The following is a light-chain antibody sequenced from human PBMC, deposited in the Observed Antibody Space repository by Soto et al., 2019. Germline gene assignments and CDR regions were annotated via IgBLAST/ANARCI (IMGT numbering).Light chain of an antibody. V-gene: IGLV1-40*01. CDR1: SSNIGAGYD. J-gene: IGLJ1*01. CDR2: GNK. CDR3: QSYDSSLSVSYV. Sequence: QSVLTQPRSVSGAPGQRVTISCTGSSSNIGAGYDVHWYQQRPGTAPKLLIYGNKNRPSGVPDRFSGSKSGTSASLAITGLQAEDEADYYCQSYDSSLSVSYVFGTGTKVTVL.